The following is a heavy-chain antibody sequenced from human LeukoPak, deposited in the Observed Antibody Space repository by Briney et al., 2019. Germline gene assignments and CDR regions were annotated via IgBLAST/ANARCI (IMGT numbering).Heavy chain of an antibody. Sequence: TGGSLRLSCAASGFTFSSYAMSWVRQAPGKGLEWVSSISSSSSYIYYADSVKGRFTISRDNAKNSPYLQMNSLRAEDTAVYYCARGEAATDAFDIWGQGTMVTVSS. J-gene: IGHJ3*02. V-gene: IGHV3-21*01. CDR3: ARGEAATDAFDI. D-gene: IGHD1-26*01. CDR2: ISSSSSYI. CDR1: GFTFSSYA.